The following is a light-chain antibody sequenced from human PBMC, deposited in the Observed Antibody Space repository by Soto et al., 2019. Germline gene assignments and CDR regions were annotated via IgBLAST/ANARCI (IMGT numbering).Light chain of an antibody. V-gene: IGLV2-14*01. J-gene: IGLJ2*01. CDR1: SSDVGGYNY. CDR2: DVS. CDR3: SSYTSSSTLVV. Sequence: QSALTQPASVSGSPRQSITISCTGTSSDVGGYNYVSWYQQHPGKAPKLMIYDVSNRPSGGSNRFSGSKSGNTASLAISGLQAEDEADYYCSSYTSSSTLVVFGGGTKLTVL.